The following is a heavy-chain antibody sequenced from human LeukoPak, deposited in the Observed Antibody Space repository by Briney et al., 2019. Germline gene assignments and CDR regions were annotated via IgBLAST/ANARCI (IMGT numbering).Heavy chain of an antibody. CDR3: ARDGGGYSSSWYGYYYYYMDV. CDR2: IYYSGST. J-gene: IGHJ6*03. D-gene: IGHD6-13*01. V-gene: IGHV4-39*07. Sequence: SETLSLTCTVSGGSISSSSYYWGWIRQPPGKGLEWIGSIYYSGSTNYNPSLKSRVTISVDTSKNQFSLKLSSVTAADTAVYYCARDGGGYSSSWYGYYYYYMDVWGKGTTVTISS. CDR1: GGSISSSSYY.